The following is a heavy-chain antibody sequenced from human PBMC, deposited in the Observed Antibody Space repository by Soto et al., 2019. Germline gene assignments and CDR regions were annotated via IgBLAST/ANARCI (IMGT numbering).Heavy chain of an antibody. CDR3: ARDPTGTTRNFDC. Sequence: PGGSLRLSCAASGFTFSSYGMHWVRQAPGKGLEWVAAIWYDGSNKYYADSVRGRFTISRDNSKNTLYLQMNSLRAEDTALYYCARDPTGTTRNFDCWGQGTLVTVSS. CDR2: IWYDGSNK. J-gene: IGHJ4*02. V-gene: IGHV3-33*01. D-gene: IGHD1-7*01. CDR1: GFTFSSYG.